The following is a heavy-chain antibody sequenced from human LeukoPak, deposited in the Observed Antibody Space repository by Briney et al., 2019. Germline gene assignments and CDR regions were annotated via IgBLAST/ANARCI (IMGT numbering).Heavy chain of an antibody. Sequence: PSETLSLTCAVYSGSFSGYYWSWIRQPPGKGLEWIGEINHSGSTNYNPSLKSRVTISVDTSKNQFSLKLSSVTAADTAVYYCARHGSGFSNWFDPWGQGTLVTVSS. J-gene: IGHJ5*02. V-gene: IGHV4-34*01. CDR3: ARHGSGFSNWFDP. CDR2: INHSGST. D-gene: IGHD3-10*01. CDR1: SGSFSGYY.